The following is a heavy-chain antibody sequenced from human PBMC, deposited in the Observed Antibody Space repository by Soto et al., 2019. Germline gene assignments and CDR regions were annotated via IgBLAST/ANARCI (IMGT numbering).Heavy chain of an antibody. CDR3: AGGTYYFEY. V-gene: IGHV3-33*01. D-gene: IGHD1-26*01. CDR2: ILYDGSNK. CDR1: GFTFSNYG. Sequence: QVQLVESGGDVVQPGRSLRLSCAASGFTFSNYGMHWARQAPGKGLEWVAAILYDGSNKYYADSVKGRFTISRDNSKNTLYLQMNRLRAEDTAVYYCAGGTYYFEYCGQGTLVTVAS. J-gene: IGHJ4*02.